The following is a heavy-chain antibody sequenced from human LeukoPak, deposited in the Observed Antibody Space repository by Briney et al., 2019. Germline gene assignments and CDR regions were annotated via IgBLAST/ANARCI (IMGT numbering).Heavy chain of an antibody. J-gene: IGHJ4*02. CDR1: GFTFSSYW. Sequence: PGGSLRLSCAASGFTFSSYWMHWVRQAPGKGLVWVSRINSDGSSTSYADSVKGRFTISRDNAKNTVYLQMNSLRAEDTAVYYCARVSYYYGSGSYRPTAVYYFDYWGQGTLVTVSS. CDR3: ARVSYYYGSGSYRPTAVYYFDY. V-gene: IGHV3-74*01. D-gene: IGHD3-10*01. CDR2: INSDGSST.